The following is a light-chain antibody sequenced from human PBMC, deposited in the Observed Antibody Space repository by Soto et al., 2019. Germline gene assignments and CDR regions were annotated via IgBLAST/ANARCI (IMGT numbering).Light chain of an antibody. Sequence: EIVMTQSPAALSVSPGERATLSCRASQSVSSNLAWYQQKPGQAPRLLIYGASTRATGIPVRFSGSGSGTEFTLTISSLQSEDFAVYYCQQYNSYPWTFGQGTKVEIK. V-gene: IGKV3-15*01. J-gene: IGKJ1*01. CDR3: QQYNSYPWT. CDR2: GAS. CDR1: QSVSSN.